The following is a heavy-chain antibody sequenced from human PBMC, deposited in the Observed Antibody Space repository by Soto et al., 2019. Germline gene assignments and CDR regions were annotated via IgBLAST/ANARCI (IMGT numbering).Heavy chain of an antibody. Sequence: QLQLVQSGPEAKKPGASVKVSCKASGYTFATSTISWLRQAPGQGPDWMGWIKAYSGNTNYAQKLQGRLTMTTDTSTSTAYMELRSLTTDDTARYYCAIADYGDDDYWGQGTLVTVSS. J-gene: IGHJ4*02. D-gene: IGHD4-17*01. V-gene: IGHV1-18*01. CDR2: IKAYSGNT. CDR3: AIADYGDDDY. CDR1: GYTFATST.